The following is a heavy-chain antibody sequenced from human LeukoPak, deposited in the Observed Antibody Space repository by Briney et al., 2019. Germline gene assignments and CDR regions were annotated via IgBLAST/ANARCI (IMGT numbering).Heavy chain of an antibody. Sequence: ASVKVSCKASGYTFTSYYMHWVRQAPGQGLEWMGIISPSGGSTSYAQKFQGRVTMTRDTSTSTVYMELSSLRSEDTAVYYCAREYCSGGSCSEMLRWGQGTLVTVSS. CDR2: ISPSGGST. D-gene: IGHD2-15*01. CDR3: AREYCSGGSCSEMLR. CDR1: GYTFTSYY. J-gene: IGHJ4*02. V-gene: IGHV1-46*01.